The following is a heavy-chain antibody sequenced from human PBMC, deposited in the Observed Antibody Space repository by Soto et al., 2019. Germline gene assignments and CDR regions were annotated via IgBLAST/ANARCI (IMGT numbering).Heavy chain of an antibody. D-gene: IGHD3-10*01. CDR1: GGSFSGYY. CDR3: ARAETYYYGSGSGGYYGMDV. Sequence: SETLSLTCAVYGGSFSGYYWSWIRQPPGKGLEWIGEINHSGSTNYNPSLKSRVTISVDTSKNQFSLKLSSVTAADTAVYYCARAETYYYGSGSGGYYGMDVWGQGTTVTVSS. CDR2: INHSGST. V-gene: IGHV4-34*01. J-gene: IGHJ6*02.